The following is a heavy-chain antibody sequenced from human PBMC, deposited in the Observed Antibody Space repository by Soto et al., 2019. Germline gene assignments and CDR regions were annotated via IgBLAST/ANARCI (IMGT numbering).Heavy chain of an antibody. V-gene: IGHV3-11*06. D-gene: IGHD6-6*01. CDR1: GFTFSDYY. CDR3: ARGAAARPGYFDY. Sequence: QVQLVESGGGLVKPGGSLRLSCAASGFTFSDYYMSWIRQALGKGLEWVSYISSSSSYTNYADSVKGRFTISRDNAKNSLYLQMNSLRAEDKAVYYCARGAAARPGYFDYWGQGTLVTVSS. J-gene: IGHJ4*02. CDR2: ISSSSSYT.